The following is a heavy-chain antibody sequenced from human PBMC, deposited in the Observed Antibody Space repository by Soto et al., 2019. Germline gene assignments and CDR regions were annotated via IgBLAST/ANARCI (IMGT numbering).Heavy chain of an antibody. CDR2: FVPMFSSS. D-gene: IGHD1-1*01. J-gene: IGHJ4*02. CDR3: ARTGGTYYFDH. CDR1: GTSFTSYG. Sequence: QVQLVQSGAEVRKPGSSVNVSCKASGTSFTSYGIHWVRQAPGQGLEWKGGFVPMFSSSNYAQKFQGRLTIVADESTNTAYMELSSLRADDSAIYYCARTGGTYYFDHWGQGTLVTVSS. V-gene: IGHV1-69*01.